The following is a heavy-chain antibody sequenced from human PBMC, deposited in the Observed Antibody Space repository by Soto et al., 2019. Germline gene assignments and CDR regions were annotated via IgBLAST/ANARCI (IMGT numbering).Heavy chain of an antibody. Sequence: ASVKVSCKASGYTFTSYGISWVRQAPGQGLEWMGWISAYNGNTNYAQKLQGRVTMTTDTSTSTAYMELRSLRSDDTAVYYCARDRIAADKKAHWFDPWGQGTLVTVSS. D-gene: IGHD6-13*01. CDR1: GYTFTSYG. V-gene: IGHV1-18*01. J-gene: IGHJ5*02. CDR2: ISAYNGNT. CDR3: ARDRIAADKKAHWFDP.